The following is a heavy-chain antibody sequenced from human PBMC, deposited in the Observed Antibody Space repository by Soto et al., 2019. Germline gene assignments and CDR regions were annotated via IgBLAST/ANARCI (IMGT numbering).Heavy chain of an antibody. CDR3: AKDPWMGPNYGDYVGWFDP. J-gene: IGHJ5*02. CDR2: ISGSGGST. Sequence: GGSLRLSCAASGFTFSSYAMSWVRQAPGKGLEWVSAISGSGGSTYYADSVKGRFTISRDNSKNTLYLQMNSLRAEDTAVYYCAKDPWMGPNYGDYVGWFDPWGQGTLVTVSS. CDR1: GFTFSSYA. V-gene: IGHV3-23*01. D-gene: IGHD4-17*01.